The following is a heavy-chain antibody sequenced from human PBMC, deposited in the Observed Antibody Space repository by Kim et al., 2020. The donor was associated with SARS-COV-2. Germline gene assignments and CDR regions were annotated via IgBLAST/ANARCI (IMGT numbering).Heavy chain of an antibody. CDR1: GYTFIRNK. CDR2: ITPIDADT. J-gene: IGHJ4*02. Sequence: ASVKVSCKASGYTFIRNKMHWVRQAPGQGLEWMGIITPIDADTRYAQKFQGRVTLTRDTSTSTVSMDLSSLRSEDTAIYYCARDGTNWDLDYWGQGTLVTVSS. CDR3: ARDGTNWDLDY. V-gene: IGHV1-46*01. D-gene: IGHD7-27*01.